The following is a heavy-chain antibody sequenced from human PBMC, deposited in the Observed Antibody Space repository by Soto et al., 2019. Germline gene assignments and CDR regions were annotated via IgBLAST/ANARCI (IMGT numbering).Heavy chain of an antibody. D-gene: IGHD2-15*01. CDR3: ARVMEQMLLPDAFDI. Sequence: QVQLHESGPGLVKPSGTLSLTCAVSGGSISSSNWWSRVRQPPGKGLEWIGEIHHGGTTNYNPSLKSRVTMSVVKSKNQFSLKLTSVTAADTAVYYCARVMEQMLLPDAFDIWGQGTMVTVSS. V-gene: IGHV4-4*02. J-gene: IGHJ3*02. CDR1: GGSISSSNW. CDR2: IHHGGTT.